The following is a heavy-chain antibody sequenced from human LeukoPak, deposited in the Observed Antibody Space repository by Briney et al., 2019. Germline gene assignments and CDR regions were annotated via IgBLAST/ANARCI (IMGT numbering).Heavy chain of an antibody. V-gene: IGHV3-9*01. J-gene: IGHJ4*02. CDR3: AKGPRFLGLDY. Sequence: GGSLRLSCAASGFTLSTYWMHWVRQAPGKGLEWVSGISWNSGSIGYADSVKGRFTISRDNAKNSLYLQMNSLRAEDTALYYCAKGPRFLGLDYWGQGTLVTVSS. CDR2: ISWNSGSI. CDR1: GFTLSTYW. D-gene: IGHD3-3*01.